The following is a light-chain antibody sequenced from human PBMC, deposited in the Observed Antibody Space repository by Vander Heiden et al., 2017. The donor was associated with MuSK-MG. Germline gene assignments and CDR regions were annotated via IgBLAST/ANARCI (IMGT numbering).Light chain of an antibody. Sequence: DIQMTQSPSTLSAAVGDRVSITCRASQSISSWLAWYQQKPGMAPKLLIYQASTLESGVPSRFSGSGSGTEFTLTISSLQPDDFATYYCQQYHTYSLTFGGGTKVEIK. CDR2: QAS. CDR3: QQYHTYSLT. CDR1: QSISSW. J-gene: IGKJ4*01. V-gene: IGKV1-5*03.